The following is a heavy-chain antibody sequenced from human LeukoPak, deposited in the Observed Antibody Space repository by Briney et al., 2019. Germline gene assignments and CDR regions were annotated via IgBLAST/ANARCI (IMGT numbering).Heavy chain of an antibody. D-gene: IGHD3-22*01. Sequence: ASVKVSCKASGYSFTGYYMHWVRQAPGQGLEWMGWINPNSGDTKYAQKFQGRVTMTRDTSISTAYMELSRLRSDDTAVYYCARATGGYYDYFDYWGQGALVTVSS. CDR3: ARATGGYYDYFDY. CDR1: GYSFTGYY. J-gene: IGHJ4*02. CDR2: INPNSGDT. V-gene: IGHV1-2*02.